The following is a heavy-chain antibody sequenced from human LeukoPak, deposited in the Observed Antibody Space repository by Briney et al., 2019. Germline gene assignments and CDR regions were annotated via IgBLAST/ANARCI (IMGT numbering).Heavy chain of an antibody. CDR1: GFTFSDYY. D-gene: IGHD5-24*01. CDR2: ISSSGSTI. CDR3: ARDATNVEMATISDY. V-gene: IGHV3-11*01. Sequence: GGSLRLSCAASGFTFSDYYMSWIRQAPGKGLEWVSYISSSGSTIYYADSVKGRFTISRDNAKNSLYLQMNSLRAEDTAVYYCARDATNVEMATISDYWGQGTLVTVSS. J-gene: IGHJ4*02.